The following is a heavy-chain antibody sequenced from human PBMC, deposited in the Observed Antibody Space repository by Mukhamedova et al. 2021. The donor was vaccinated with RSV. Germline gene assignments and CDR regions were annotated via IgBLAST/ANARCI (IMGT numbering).Heavy chain of an antibody. J-gene: IGHJ3*02. CDR2: LNRDGTST. V-gene: IGHV3-74*01. CDR3: VREFDGSVFDI. D-gene: IGHD3-10*01. Sequence: RLNRDGTSTTYADSVKGRFTSSRDNAKSTLYLQMSSLRAEDTAVYYCVREFDGSVFDIWGQGTMVTVSS.